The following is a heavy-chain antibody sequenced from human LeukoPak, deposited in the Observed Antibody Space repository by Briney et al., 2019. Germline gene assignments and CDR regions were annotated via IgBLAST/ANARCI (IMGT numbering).Heavy chain of an antibody. CDR2: IIPIFGTA. J-gene: IGHJ4*02. V-gene: IGHV1-69*06. Sequence: GASVKVSCKASGGTFSSYAISWVRQAPGQGLEWMGGIIPIFGTANYAQKFQGRVTITADKSTSTAYMELSSLRSEDTAVYYCAATSDNHFDYWGQGTLVTVSS. D-gene: IGHD1-14*01. CDR3: AATSDNHFDY. CDR1: GGTFSSYA.